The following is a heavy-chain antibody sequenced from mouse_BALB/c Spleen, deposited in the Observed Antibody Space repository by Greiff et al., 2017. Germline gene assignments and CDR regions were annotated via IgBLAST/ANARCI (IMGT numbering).Heavy chain of an antibody. J-gene: IGHJ3*01. Sequence: EVQLVESGGGLVKPGGSLKLSCAASGFTFSSYAMSWVRQTPEKRLEWVASISSGGSTYYPDSVKGRFTISRDNARNILYLQMSSLRSEDTAMYYCARGGSDGSAWFAYWGQGTLVTVSA. CDR1: GFTFSSYA. D-gene: IGHD2-3*01. V-gene: IGHV5-6-5*01. CDR2: ISSGGST. CDR3: ARGGSDGSAWFAY.